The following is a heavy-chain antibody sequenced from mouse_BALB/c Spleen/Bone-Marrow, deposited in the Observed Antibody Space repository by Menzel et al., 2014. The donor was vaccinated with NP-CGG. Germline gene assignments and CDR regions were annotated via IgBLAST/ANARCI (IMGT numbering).Heavy chain of an antibody. CDR2: INPSNGRT. Sequence: VQLQQSGAELVKPGASVKLSCKASGYTFTSYYIYWVKQRPGQGLEWIGEINPSNGRTNYNEKFKSKATLTVDKSSSTAYMQLRSLTSEDSEVYYCAREGPLNYWGQGTTLTVSS. CDR3: AREGPLNY. J-gene: IGHJ2*01. V-gene: IGHV1S81*02. CDR1: GYTFTSYY. D-gene: IGHD6-1*01.